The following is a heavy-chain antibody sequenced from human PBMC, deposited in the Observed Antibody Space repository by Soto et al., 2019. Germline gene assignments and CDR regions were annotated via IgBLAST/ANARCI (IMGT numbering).Heavy chain of an antibody. Sequence: SETLSLTCTVSGGSISTYYWSWIRQPPGKGLEWIGYIYYSGTTNYNPSLKSRVTISVDTSKNQFSLKLSSVTAADTAVYYCARVGLLGYSSGWYGFDYWGQGTLVTVSS. CDR2: IYYSGTT. J-gene: IGHJ4*02. D-gene: IGHD6-19*01. CDR1: GGSISTYY. V-gene: IGHV4-59*01. CDR3: ARVGLLGYSSGWYGFDY.